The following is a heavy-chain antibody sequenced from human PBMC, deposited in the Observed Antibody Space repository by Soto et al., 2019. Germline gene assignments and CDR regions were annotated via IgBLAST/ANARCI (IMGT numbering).Heavy chain of an antibody. CDR2: ISSSSTTT. V-gene: IGHV3-11*05. D-gene: IGHD2-15*01. Sequence: VQLVESGGGLVNPGGSLRLSFTASGFTFSDYYMAWIRQAPGKGLEWVSYISSSSTTTNFADSVRGRFTISRDDAKNSLYLQMNNLRVEDTAVYYCVRDSGGTFDYWGQGTLVTVSS. CDR1: GFTFSDYY. CDR3: VRDSGGTFDY. J-gene: IGHJ4*02.